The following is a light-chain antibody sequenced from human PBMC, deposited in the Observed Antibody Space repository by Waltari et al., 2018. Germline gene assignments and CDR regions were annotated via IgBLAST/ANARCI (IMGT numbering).Light chain of an antibody. CDR3: SAWDSSLSAWL. J-gene: IGLJ3*02. CDR1: SNNVGNQG. CDR2: RNN. Sequence: AGLTQPPSVSEGLRQTATLTCTGHSNNVGNQGAAWLQQHQGHPPKLLSYRNNNRPSGISERFSASRSGNTASLTITGLQPEDEADYYCSAWDSSLSAWLFGGGTKLTVL. V-gene: IGLV10-54*04.